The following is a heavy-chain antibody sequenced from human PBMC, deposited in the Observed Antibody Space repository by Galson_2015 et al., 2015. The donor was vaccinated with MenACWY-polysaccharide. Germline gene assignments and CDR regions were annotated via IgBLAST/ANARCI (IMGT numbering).Heavy chain of an antibody. J-gene: IGHJ5*02. Sequence: SLRLSCAAAGFNFNIHTMHWVRQAPGKGLEWVALISSDGDDKYYADSVKSRFTISRGNHKNMVFLEMNSLRAEDTAVYYCVRDGGGGNGWYWFDLWGQGTRVTVSS. CDR2: ISSDGDDK. CDR1: GFNFNIHT. V-gene: IGHV3-30-3*01. CDR3: VRDGGGGNGWYWFDL. D-gene: IGHD6-19*01.